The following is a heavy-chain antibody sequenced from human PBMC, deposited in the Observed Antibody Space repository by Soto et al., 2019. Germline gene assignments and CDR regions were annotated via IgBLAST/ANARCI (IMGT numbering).Heavy chain of an antibody. CDR3: AKELSGDYYYDSSGYDAFDI. Sequence: GGSLRLSCAASGFTFSSYGMHWVRQAPGKGLEWVAVISYDGSNKYYADSVKGRFTISRDNSKNTLHLQMNSLRAEDTAVYYCAKELSGDYYYDSSGYDAFDIWGQGTMVTVSS. CDR2: ISYDGSNK. CDR1: GFTFSSYG. V-gene: IGHV3-30*18. D-gene: IGHD3-22*01. J-gene: IGHJ3*02.